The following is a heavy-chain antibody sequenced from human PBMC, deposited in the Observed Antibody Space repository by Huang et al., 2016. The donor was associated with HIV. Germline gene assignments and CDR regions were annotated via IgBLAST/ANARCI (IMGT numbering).Heavy chain of an antibody. CDR3: ARGAPDLDSHLDH. CDR2: IIPIFGTP. D-gene: IGHD3-3*01. J-gene: IGHJ4*02. V-gene: IGHV1-69*13. CDR1: GGTFNTA. Sequence: QVQLVQSGAEVKKPGSSVKVSCKVSGGTFNTAISGVVQAPGQGLEWMGGIIPIFGTPNYARKCQGRVTITADESTSIAYRELSSLRSEDTAVYYCARGAPDLDSHLDHWGQGTLVTVSS.